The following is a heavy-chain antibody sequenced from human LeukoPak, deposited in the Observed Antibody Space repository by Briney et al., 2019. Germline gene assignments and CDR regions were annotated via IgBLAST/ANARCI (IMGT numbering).Heavy chain of an antibody. D-gene: IGHD3-10*01. CDR3: ARAFTPYYYGSGNSLGY. V-gene: IGHV1-18*01. CDR1: GYTFTSYA. J-gene: IGHJ4*02. Sequence: ASVKVSCKASGYTFTSYAITWVRQAPGQGLEWLGWISAYNGNTNYAQRLQGRVTMTTDTSTSTAYMELRSLRSDDTAVYYCARAFTPYYYGSGNSLGYWGQGTLVTVSS. CDR2: ISAYNGNT.